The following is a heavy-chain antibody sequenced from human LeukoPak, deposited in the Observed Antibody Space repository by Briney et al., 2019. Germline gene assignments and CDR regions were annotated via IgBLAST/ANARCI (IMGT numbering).Heavy chain of an antibody. CDR2: ISSDGGNT. J-gene: IGHJ3*02. CDR3: ATIVAVPDAFDI. CDR1: RFTFSGYA. Sequence: GGSLRLSCVASRFTFSGYAVHWVRQAPGKGLEWVSVISSDGGNTYYADSVKGQFTLSRDNSKNTMYLQMNSLKTEDTAVYYCATIVAVPDAFDIWGQGTMVTVSS. D-gene: IGHD3-16*02. V-gene: IGHV3-30-3*01.